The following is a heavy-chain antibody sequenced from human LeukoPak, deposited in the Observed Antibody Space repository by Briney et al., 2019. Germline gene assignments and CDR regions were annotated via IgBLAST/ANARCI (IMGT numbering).Heavy chain of an antibody. D-gene: IGHD5-12*01. J-gene: IGHJ4*02. CDR3: ARGPSGYHNT. CDR1: GFSFSTYG. V-gene: IGHV3-30*02. Sequence: PGGSLRLSCAASGFSFSTYGMHWVRQAPGKGLEWVAFIRHDASSQYYADSVKGRFTISRDSSKDTLYLQMNSLRAEDTAVYYCARGPSGYHNTGGQGTLVTVSS. CDR2: IRHDASSQ.